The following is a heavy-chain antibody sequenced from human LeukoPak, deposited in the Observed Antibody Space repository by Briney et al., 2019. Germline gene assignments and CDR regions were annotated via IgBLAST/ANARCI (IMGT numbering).Heavy chain of an antibody. CDR3: ATDRLGVWGLWY. CDR1: GYTFTSYY. D-gene: IGHD3-16*01. Sequence: ASVKVSCKASGYTFTSYYMHWVRQAPGQGLEWMGIINPSGGSTIYAQKFQGRVTMTEDTSTDTAYMELSSLRSEDTAVYYCATDRLGVWGLWYWGQGTLITVSS. V-gene: IGHV1-46*01. CDR2: INPSGGST. J-gene: IGHJ4*02.